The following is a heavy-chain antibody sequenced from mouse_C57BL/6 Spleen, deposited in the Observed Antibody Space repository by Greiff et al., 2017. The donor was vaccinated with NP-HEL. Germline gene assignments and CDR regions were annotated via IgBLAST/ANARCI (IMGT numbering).Heavy chain of an antibody. CDR1: GYTFTSYW. J-gene: IGHJ1*03. CDR2: IYPGSGST. D-gene: IGHD3-3*01. CDR3: AKKIWDRDLDV. Sequence: QVQLQQPGAELVKPGASVKMSCKASGYTFTSYWITWVKQRPGQGLEWIGDIYPGSGSTNYNEKFKSKATLTADTSSSTAYMQLSSLTSEDSAVYCCAKKIWDRDLDVWGTGTTVTVSS. V-gene: IGHV1-55*01.